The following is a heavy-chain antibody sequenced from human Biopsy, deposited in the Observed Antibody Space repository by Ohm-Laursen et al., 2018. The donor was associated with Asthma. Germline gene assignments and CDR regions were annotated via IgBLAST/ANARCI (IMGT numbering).Heavy chain of an antibody. CDR1: GDSLGSFINYA. Sequence: SVKVSCKASGDSLGSFINYAISWVRPAPRHGLEWMGGLIPVLGTADYAPMFEGRVTITADESTSTAYLELTSLRFEDTAVYYCARGYSGTDRIVYYYSGMEVWGQGTTVTVSS. D-gene: IGHD5-12*01. CDR2: LIPVLGTA. CDR3: ARGYSGTDRIVYYYSGMEV. V-gene: IGHV1-69*13. J-gene: IGHJ6*02.